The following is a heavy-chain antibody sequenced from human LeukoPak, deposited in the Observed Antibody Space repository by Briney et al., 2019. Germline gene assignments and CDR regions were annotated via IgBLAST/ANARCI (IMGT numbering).Heavy chain of an antibody. V-gene: IGHV1-8*01. Sequence: ASVKVSCKASGYTSTSYDINWVRQAPGQGLEWMGWTNPNSGKTGYVRKFQGRVTMTRDTSISTAYMELSSLTSEDTAVYYCVRVSSGWLDFDYWGQGTLVTVSS. D-gene: IGHD6-19*01. CDR1: GYTSTSYD. CDR2: TNPNSGKT. CDR3: VRVSSGWLDFDY. J-gene: IGHJ4*02.